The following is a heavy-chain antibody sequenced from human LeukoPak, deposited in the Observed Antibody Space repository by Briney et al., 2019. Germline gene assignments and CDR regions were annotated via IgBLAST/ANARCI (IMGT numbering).Heavy chain of an antibody. V-gene: IGHV3-48*03. D-gene: IGHD1-26*01. CDR2: ISSSGSTI. CDR3: ARGSIVGATFDYFDY. Sequence: GGSLRLSCAASGFTFSSYEMNWVRQAPGKGLEWVSYISSSGSTIYYADSVKGRFTISRDNAKNSLYLQMNSLRAEDTAVYYCARGSIVGATFDYFDYWGQGTLVTVSS. J-gene: IGHJ4*02. CDR1: GFTFSSYE.